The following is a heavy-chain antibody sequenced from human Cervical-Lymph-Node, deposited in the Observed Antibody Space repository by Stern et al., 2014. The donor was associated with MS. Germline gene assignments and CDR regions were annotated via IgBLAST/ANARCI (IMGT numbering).Heavy chain of an antibody. Sequence: QVQLQQWGAGLLKPSETLSLTCAVYGGSFSGYYWSWIRQPPGKGLEWIGEINHSGSTNYNPSLKSRVTISVDTSKNQFSLKLSSVTAADTAVYYCARGRTITIWPPYYYYGMDVWGQGTTVTVSS. J-gene: IGHJ6*02. V-gene: IGHV4-34*01. CDR2: INHSGST. CDR3: ARGRTITIWPPYYYYGMDV. CDR1: GGSFSGYY. D-gene: IGHD3-9*01.